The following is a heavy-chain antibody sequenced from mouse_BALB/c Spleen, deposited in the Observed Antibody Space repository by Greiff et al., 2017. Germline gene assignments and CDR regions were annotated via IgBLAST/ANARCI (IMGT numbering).Heavy chain of an antibody. CDR1: GFNIKDYY. D-gene: IGHD2-1*01. CDR2: IDPENGNT. CDR3: EGYGNYRYFDV. Sequence: EVQLQQSGAELVRPGALVKLSCKASGFNIKDYYMHWVKQRPEQGLEWIGWIDPENGNTIYDPKFQGKASITADTSSNTAYLQLSSLTSEDTAVYYCEGYGNYRYFDVWGAGTTVTVSS. J-gene: IGHJ1*01. V-gene: IGHV14-1*02.